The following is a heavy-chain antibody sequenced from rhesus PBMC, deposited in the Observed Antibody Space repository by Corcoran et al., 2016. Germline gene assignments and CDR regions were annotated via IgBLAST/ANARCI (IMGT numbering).Heavy chain of an antibody. CDR2: ICGSGRTT. D-gene: IGHD1-1*01. CDR3: ARDAGYTAAGGAFDV. CDR1: GGSLSRSY. V-gene: IGHV4-169*02. Sequence: QLQLQESGPGLVQPSATLSVTCAVSGGSLSRSYWSWIRQAPGKGLEWTGLICGSGRTTTYTPSLKSRVTLSGETSKNRLSLKVSSGPTADMAGYYCARDAGYTAAGGAFDVWGQALRVTVSS. J-gene: IGHJ3*01.